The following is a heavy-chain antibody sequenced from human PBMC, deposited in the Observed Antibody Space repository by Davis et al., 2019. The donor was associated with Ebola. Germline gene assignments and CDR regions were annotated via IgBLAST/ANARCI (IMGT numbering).Heavy chain of an antibody. J-gene: IGHJ6*02. D-gene: IGHD5-18*01. CDR3: ARERYSYGYRNYYYYGMDV. CDR2: IYYSGST. Sequence: PSETLSLTCTVSGGSISSHYWSWIRQPPGKGLEWIGYIYYSGSTNYNPSLKSRVTISVDTSKNQFSLKLSSVTAADTAVYYCARERYSYGYRNYYYYGMDVWGQGTTVTVSS. V-gene: IGHV4-59*11. CDR1: GGSISSHY.